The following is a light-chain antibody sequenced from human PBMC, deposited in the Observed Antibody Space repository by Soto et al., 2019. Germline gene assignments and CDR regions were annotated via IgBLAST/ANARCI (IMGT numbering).Light chain of an antibody. CDR2: EAS. Sequence: EIVLTQSPGTLSLSPGDRATLFCRASQRVSTFLAWYQQRPGQAPRLLISEASNRATGIPARFSGSGSGTVLTITISRLQPEDVAVDYCQQSHNWPRTFGQGTKVEIK. CDR3: QQSHNWPRT. V-gene: IGKV3-11*01. J-gene: IGKJ1*01. CDR1: QRVSTF.